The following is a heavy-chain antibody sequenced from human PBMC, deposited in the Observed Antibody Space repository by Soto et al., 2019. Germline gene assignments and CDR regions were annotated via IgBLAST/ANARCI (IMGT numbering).Heavy chain of an antibody. V-gene: IGHV4-31*03. J-gene: IGHJ6*01. CDR1: GGSISSGGYY. D-gene: IGHD3-22*01. CDR2: IYYSGST. CDR3: ARHSFDSSGYYFAFGLDV. Sequence: SQTLSLTCTVSGGSISSGGYYWSWIRQHPGKGLEWIGYIYYSGSTYYNPSLKSRVTISVDTSKNQFSLKLRSVTAAETAVYCCARHSFDSSGYYFAFGLDVWGQGSTVTVSA.